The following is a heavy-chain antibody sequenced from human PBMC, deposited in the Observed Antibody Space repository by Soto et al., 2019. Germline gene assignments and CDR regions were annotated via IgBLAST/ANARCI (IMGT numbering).Heavy chain of an antibody. J-gene: IGHJ5*02. D-gene: IGHD3-9*01. CDR2: ISSSSSYI. V-gene: IGHV3-21*01. CDR1: GFTFSSYS. Sequence: PGGSLRLSCAASGFTFSSYSMNWVRQAPGKGLEWVSSISSSSSYIYYADSVKGRFTISRDNAKNSLYLQMNSLRAEDTAVYYCARDRDVLRYFDWLLTAFYSPWGQGTLVTVSS. CDR3: ARDRDVLRYFDWLLTAFYSP.